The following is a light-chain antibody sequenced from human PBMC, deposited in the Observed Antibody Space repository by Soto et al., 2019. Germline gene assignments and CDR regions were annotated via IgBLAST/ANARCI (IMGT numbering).Light chain of an antibody. CDR2: NDD. CDR3: AAWDDSLSGWV. CDR1: SSNIENNA. V-gene: IGLV1-36*01. J-gene: IGLJ3*02. Sequence: QSVLTQTPSVSEAPRQRVTISCSGSSSNIENNAVNWYQKLPGKAPKLLIYNDDLLPSGVSDRFSGSKSGTSASLAISGLLSEDEADYYCAAWDDSLSGWVFGGGTKVTVL.